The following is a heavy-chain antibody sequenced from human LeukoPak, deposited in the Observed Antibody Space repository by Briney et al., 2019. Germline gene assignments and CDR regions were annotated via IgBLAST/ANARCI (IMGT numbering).Heavy chain of an antibody. D-gene: IGHD4-17*01. J-gene: IGHJ4*02. Sequence: ASVKVSCEASGYTFTSYDINWVRQATGQGLEWMGWMNPNSGNTGYAQKFQGRVTMTRNTSISTAYMELSSLRSEDTAVYYCARVRDYGDFDYFDYWGQGTLVTVSS. V-gene: IGHV1-8*01. CDR3: ARVRDYGDFDYFDY. CDR2: MNPNSGNT. CDR1: GYTFTSYD.